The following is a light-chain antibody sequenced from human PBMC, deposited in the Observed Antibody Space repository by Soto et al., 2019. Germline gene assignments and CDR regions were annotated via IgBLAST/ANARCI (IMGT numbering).Light chain of an antibody. J-gene: IGLJ1*01. V-gene: IGLV2-14*01. CDR1: SSDIGGHHF. Sequence: QSVLAQPASVSGSPGQSITISCTGTSSDIGGHHFVSWYQQQSGKAPKLVIYEVTYRPSGVSDRFSGSKSGNTGSLTISGLQPEDEADYYCSSYTSSSLYVFGTGTKVTVL. CDR2: EVT. CDR3: SSYTSSSLYV.